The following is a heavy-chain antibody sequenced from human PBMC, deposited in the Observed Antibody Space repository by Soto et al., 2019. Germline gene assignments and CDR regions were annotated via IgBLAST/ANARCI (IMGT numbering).Heavy chain of an antibody. CDR1: GFTFSSYA. D-gene: IGHD1-26*01. V-gene: IGHV3-23*01. J-gene: IGHJ4*02. CDR3: AKVARVRRSRPGSIVGATTSYYFDY. Sequence: GGSLRLSCAASGFTFSSYAMSWVRQAPGKGLEWVSAISGSGGSTYYADSVKGRFTISRDNSKNTLYLQMNSLRAEDTAVYYCAKVARVRRSRPGSIVGATTSYYFDYWGQGTLVTVSS. CDR2: ISGSGGST.